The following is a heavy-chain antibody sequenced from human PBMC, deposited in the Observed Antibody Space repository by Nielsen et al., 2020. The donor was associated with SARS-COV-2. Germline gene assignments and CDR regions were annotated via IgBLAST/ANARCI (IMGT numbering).Heavy chain of an antibody. D-gene: IGHD3-9*01. CDR3: AKAFRSSDWLRAANDY. Sequence: GESLKISCAASGFTFSTYAMSWVRQAPGKGLEWVSGIIGGGGRTHYADSVESRFTISRDDSKNTLYLQMNSLRGEDTAVYYCAKAFRSSDWLRAANDYWGQGTLVTVSS. CDR2: IIGGGGRT. V-gene: IGHV3-23*01. J-gene: IGHJ4*02. CDR1: GFTFSTYA.